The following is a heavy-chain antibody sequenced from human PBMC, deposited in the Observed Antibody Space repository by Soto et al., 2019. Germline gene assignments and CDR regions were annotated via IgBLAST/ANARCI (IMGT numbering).Heavy chain of an antibody. CDR2: ISAYNGNT. D-gene: IGHD3-3*01. J-gene: IGHJ6*02. Sequence: QVQLVQSGAEVKKPGASVKVSCKASGYTFTSYGISWVRQAPGQGLEWMGWISAYNGNTNYAQKLQGRVTMTTDTSTSTAYMELRRLSSDNTAVYYCARDRKGGYDFWSKMDVWGQGTTVTVSS. CDR1: GYTFTSYG. CDR3: ARDRKGGYDFWSKMDV. V-gene: IGHV1-18*01.